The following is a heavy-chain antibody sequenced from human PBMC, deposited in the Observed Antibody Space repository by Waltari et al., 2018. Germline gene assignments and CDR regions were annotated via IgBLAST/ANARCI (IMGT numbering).Heavy chain of an antibody. CDR2: ILPTGAT. D-gene: IGHD2-15*01. CDR1: GDSVYNNYW. J-gene: IGHJ4*02. CDR3: ASDRGRGLYLDS. Sequence: QVQLQESGPRLVKPSGTLSLTCPVSGDSVYNNYWWSWVRQPPGKGLEWIGQILPTGATNYNPSLESRVTISIDTSKNQVSLKVTSASAADTAVYYCASDRGRGLYLDSWGQGTLVTVSP. V-gene: IGHV4-4*02.